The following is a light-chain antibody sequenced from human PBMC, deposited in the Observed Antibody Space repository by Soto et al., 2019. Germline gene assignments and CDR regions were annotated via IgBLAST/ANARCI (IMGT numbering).Light chain of an antibody. CDR2: DVS. CDR3: CSHAGSFTLV. J-gene: IGLJ2*01. CDR1: SSDVGSYNY. V-gene: IGLV2-11*01. Sequence: QSALTQPRSVSGSPGQSVTISCTGTSSDVGSYNYVSWYQKYPGKAPRLMIYDVSKRYSGVPDRFSGSKSGNTASLTISGLQAEDEADYYCCSHAGSFTLVFGGGTKVTVL.